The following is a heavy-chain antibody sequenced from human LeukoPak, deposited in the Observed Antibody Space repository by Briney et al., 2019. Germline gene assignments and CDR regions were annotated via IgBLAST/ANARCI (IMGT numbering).Heavy chain of an antibody. Sequence: PSETLSLTCTVSGGSISSYYWSWIRQPPGKGLEWIGYIYYSGSTNYNPSLKSRVTISVDTSKNQFSLKLSSVTAADTAVYYCARVGIAAAGPKGFDYWGQGTLVTVSS. CDR3: ARVGIAAAGPKGFDY. D-gene: IGHD6-13*01. V-gene: IGHV4-59*01. CDR1: GGSISSYY. CDR2: IYYSGST. J-gene: IGHJ4*02.